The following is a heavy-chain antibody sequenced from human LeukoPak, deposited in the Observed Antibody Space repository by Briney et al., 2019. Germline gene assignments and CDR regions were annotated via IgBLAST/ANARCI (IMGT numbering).Heavy chain of an antibody. V-gene: IGHV1-69*13. CDR3: ARESPVVCSSTSCYPVRPHDAFDI. Sequence: ASVKVSCKASGGTFSSYAISWVRQAPGQGLEWMGGIIPIFGTANYAQKFQGRVTITADESTSTAYMELSSLRSEDTAVYYCARESPVVCSSTSCYPVRPHDAFDIWGQGTMVTVSS. J-gene: IGHJ3*02. CDR2: IIPIFGTA. CDR1: GGTFSSYA. D-gene: IGHD2-2*01.